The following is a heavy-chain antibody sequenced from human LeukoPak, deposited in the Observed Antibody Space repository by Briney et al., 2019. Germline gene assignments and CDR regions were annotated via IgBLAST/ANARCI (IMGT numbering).Heavy chain of an antibody. Sequence: SSETLSLTCTVSGVSIGGNSYWSWIRQPPGKGPEWIGHISNSGSTYYSPSLSSRVTISLDTSKNQFSLKLRSVTAADTAVYYCARGGASSIPLDYWGRGTLVTVSS. CDR1: GVSIGGNSY. J-gene: IGHJ4*02. CDR3: ARGGASSIPLDY. CDR2: ISNSGST. D-gene: IGHD1-26*01. V-gene: IGHV4-61*01.